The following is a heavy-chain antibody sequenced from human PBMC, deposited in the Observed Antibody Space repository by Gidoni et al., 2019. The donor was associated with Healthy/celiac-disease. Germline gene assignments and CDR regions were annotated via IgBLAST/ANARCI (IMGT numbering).Heavy chain of an antibody. V-gene: IGHV3-15*01. CDR3: TTHPRYCSGGSCYFAGWFDP. J-gene: IGHJ5*02. Sequence: EWVGRIQSKTDGGTTDYAAPVKGRFTISRDDSKNTLYLQMNSLKTEDTAVYYCTTHPRYCSGGSCYFAGWFDPWGQGTLVTVSS. CDR2: IQSKTDGGTT. D-gene: IGHD2-15*01.